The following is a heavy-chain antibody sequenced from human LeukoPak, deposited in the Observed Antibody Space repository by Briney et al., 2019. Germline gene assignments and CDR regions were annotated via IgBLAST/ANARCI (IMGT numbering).Heavy chain of an antibody. Sequence: SGTLSLTCAVSGGSISSSNWWSWVRQPPGKWLEWIGEIYHSGSTNYNPSLKSRVTISVDKSKNQFSLKLSSVTAADTAVYYCAREGYSSSAWFDPWGQGTLVTVSS. D-gene: IGHD6-6*01. CDR1: GGSISSSNW. CDR2: IYHSGST. J-gene: IGHJ5*02. V-gene: IGHV4-4*02. CDR3: AREGYSSSAWFDP.